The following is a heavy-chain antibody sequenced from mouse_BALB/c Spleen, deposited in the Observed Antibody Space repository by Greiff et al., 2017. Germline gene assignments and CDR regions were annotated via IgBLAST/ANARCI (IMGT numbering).Heavy chain of an antibody. V-gene: IGHV3-6*02. CDR2: ISYDGSN. CDR1: GYSITSGYY. J-gene: IGHJ1*01. Sequence: EVQLVESGPGLVKPSQSLSLTCSVTGYSITSGYYWNWIRQFPGNKLEWMGYISYDGSNNYNPSLKNRISITRDTSKNQFFLKLNSVTTEDTATYYCARGPRGYFDVWGAGTTVTVSS. CDR3: ARGPRGYFDV.